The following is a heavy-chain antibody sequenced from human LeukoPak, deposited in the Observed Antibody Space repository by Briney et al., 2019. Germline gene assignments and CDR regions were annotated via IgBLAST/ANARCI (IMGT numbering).Heavy chain of an antibody. CDR3: ATGGNRLAY. CDR2: ISSSGSTI. Sequence: PGRSLRLSCAASGFTFSSYEMNWVCQGPRKGLEWVSTISSSGSTIYYADSVKGRFTISRDNAKKSLSLQMNILRAEDTAVYYCATGGNRLAYWGQGTLVTVSS. J-gene: IGHJ4*02. V-gene: IGHV3-48*03. D-gene: IGHD1-26*01. CDR1: GFTFSSYE.